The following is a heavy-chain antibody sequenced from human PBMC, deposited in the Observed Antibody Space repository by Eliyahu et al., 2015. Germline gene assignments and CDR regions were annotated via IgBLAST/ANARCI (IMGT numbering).Heavy chain of an antibody. J-gene: IGHJ3*02. CDR2: IERSGSSK. CDR3: AREIGGEGFDI. Sequence: EVQLVESGGGLVKPGGSLRLSCXASGFTFRXYNMNWVRQAPGKGLEWVSAIERSGSSKYYADSVKGRFTTSRDNAKRSLYLQMNSLRVEDTAVYHCAREIGGEGFDIWGQGTMVTVSS. CDR1: GFTFRXYN. V-gene: IGHV3-21*01. D-gene: IGHD2-21*01.